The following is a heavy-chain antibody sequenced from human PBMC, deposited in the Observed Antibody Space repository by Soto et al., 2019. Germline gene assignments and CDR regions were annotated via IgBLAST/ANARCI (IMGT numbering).Heavy chain of an antibody. CDR1: GFSLSTSGMC. J-gene: IGHJ4*02. D-gene: IGHD3-10*01. V-gene: IGHV2-70*11. CDR2: IDWDDDK. Sequence: ESGPTLVNPTQTLTLTCTFSGFSLSTSGMCVSWIRQPPGKALEWLARIDWDDDKYYSTSLKTRLTISKDTSKNQVVLTMTNMDPVDTATYYCARIQLIPDYYGSGSYSQVIDYWGQGTLVTVSS. CDR3: ARIQLIPDYYGSGSYSQVIDY.